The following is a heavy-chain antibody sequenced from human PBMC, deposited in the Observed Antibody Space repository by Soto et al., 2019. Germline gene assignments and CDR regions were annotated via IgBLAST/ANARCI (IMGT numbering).Heavy chain of an antibody. CDR2: IYSSGST. CDR1: GGSISNYY. D-gene: IGHD3-16*01. Sequence: SETLSLTCTVSGGSISNYYWNWIRQSPGKGLEWIGYIYSSGSTHYNPSLQNRVTISIDTSKNQVSLKVNSVTAADTAVYYCARDHPHSYVATSPAGWFEPWGQGIPVTVSS. CDR3: ARDHPHSYVATSPAGWFEP. V-gene: IGHV4-59*01. J-gene: IGHJ5*02.